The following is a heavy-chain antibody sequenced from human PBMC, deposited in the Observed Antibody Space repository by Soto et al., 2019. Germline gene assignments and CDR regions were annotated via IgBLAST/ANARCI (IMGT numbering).Heavy chain of an antibody. CDR1: GDSISTFY. V-gene: IGHV4-59*01. D-gene: IGHD3-22*01. CDR3: VRGRTVRNYADDSSDYFYFFDY. J-gene: IGHJ4*02. CDR2: VYYTGST. Sequence: SETLSLTCTVSGDSISTFYWGWMRQSPGKELEWIGYVYYTGSTNYNPSLKSRVTISVDRSKNQFSLKLTSANAADTAVYYCVRGRTVRNYADDSSDYFYFFDYWGQGTQVTVSS.